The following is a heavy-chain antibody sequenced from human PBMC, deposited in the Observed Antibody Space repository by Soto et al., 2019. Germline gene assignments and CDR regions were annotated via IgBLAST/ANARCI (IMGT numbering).Heavy chain of an antibody. CDR2: IYSGGST. D-gene: IGHD1-7*01. V-gene: IGHV3-66*01. J-gene: IGHJ4*02. CDR3: ARAKTNWNFYFDY. CDR1: GFTVSSNY. Sequence: PGGSLRLSCAASGFTVSSNYMSWVRQAPGKGLEWVSVIYSGGSTYYADSVKGRFTISRDNSKNTLYLQMNSLRAEDTAVYYCARAKTNWNFYFDYWGQGTLVTVSS.